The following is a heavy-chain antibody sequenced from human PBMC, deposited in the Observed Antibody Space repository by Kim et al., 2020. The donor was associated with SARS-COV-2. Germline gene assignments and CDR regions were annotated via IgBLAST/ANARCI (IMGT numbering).Heavy chain of an antibody. V-gene: IGHV3-30*18. CDR2: ISYDGSNE. J-gene: IGHJ6*02. Sequence: GGSLRLSCAASGFTFSTYGMHWVRQAPGKGLEWVAVISYDGSNEYYADSVKGRFTISRDNSRNTLYLQMNSLRAEDTAVYYCAKDSYGMDVWGQGTTVTV. CDR3: AKDSYGMDV. CDR1: GFTFSTYG.